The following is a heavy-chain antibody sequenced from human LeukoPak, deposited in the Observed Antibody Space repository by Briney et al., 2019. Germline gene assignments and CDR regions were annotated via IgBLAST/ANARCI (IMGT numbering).Heavy chain of an antibody. CDR1: GYTFTSYD. CDR3: AKDLTGVVAAFDY. J-gene: IGHJ4*02. D-gene: IGHD1-26*01. Sequence: PEASVKVSCKASGYTFTSYDINWVRQATGQGLEWMGWMDPNSGNTGYAQKFQGRVTMTRNTSISTAYMELSSLRPEDTALYYCAKDLTGVVAAFDYWGQGTLVTVSS. CDR2: MDPNSGNT. V-gene: IGHV1-8*01.